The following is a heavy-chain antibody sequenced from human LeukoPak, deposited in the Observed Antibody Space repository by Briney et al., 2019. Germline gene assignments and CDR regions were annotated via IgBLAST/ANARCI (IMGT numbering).Heavy chain of an antibody. CDR1: GFTFSSYW. CDR2: INSDGSST. Sequence: GGSLRLSCAASGFTFSSYWMHWVRHAPGKGLVWVSRINSDGSSTTYADSVKGRFTISRDNAKNTLYLQMNSLRAEDTAVYHCARAGYGDLDDAFDIWGQGTMVTVSS. J-gene: IGHJ3*02. V-gene: IGHV3-74*01. D-gene: IGHD4-17*01. CDR3: ARAGYGDLDDAFDI.